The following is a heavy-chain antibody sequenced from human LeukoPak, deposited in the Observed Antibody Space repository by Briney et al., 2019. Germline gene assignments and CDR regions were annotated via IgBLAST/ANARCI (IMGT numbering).Heavy chain of an antibody. V-gene: IGHV1-69*05. Sequence: VKVSCKASGGTFSSYAISWVRQAPGQGLEWMGRIIPIFGTANYAQKFQGRVTITTDESTSTAYMELSSLRSEDTAVYYCARAPAAESEIDYWGQGTLVTVSS. CDR1: GGTFSSYA. D-gene: IGHD6-13*01. CDR2: IIPIFGTA. CDR3: ARAPAAESEIDY. J-gene: IGHJ4*02.